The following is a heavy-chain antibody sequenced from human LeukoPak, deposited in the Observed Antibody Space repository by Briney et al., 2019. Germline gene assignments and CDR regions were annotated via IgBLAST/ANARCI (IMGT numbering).Heavy chain of an antibody. V-gene: IGHV1-69*05. CDR1: GGTFSSYA. Sequence: SVKVSCKASGGTFSSYAISWVRQAPGQGLEWMGGIIPIFGTANYAQKFQGRVTMTRNTSISTAYMDLSSLRSEDTAVYYCARVKRDSSGYYYPDYWGQGTLVTVSS. CDR3: ARVKRDSSGYYYPDY. J-gene: IGHJ4*02. CDR2: IIPIFGTA. D-gene: IGHD3-22*01.